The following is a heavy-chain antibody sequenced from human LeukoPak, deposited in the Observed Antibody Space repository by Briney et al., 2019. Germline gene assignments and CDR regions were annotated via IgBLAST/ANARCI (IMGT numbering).Heavy chain of an antibody. J-gene: IGHJ4*02. V-gene: IGHV3-30*01. D-gene: IGHD6-6*01. CDR3: ASDGVKGQLATFDY. CDR1: GFTFSSHA. Sequence: GGSLRLSCAASGFTFSSHAMHWVRQAPGKGLEWVAVISYDGSNKYYADSVEGRFTISRDNSKNTLYLQMNSLRAEDTAVYYCASDGVKGQLATFDYWGQGTLVTVSS. CDR2: ISYDGSNK.